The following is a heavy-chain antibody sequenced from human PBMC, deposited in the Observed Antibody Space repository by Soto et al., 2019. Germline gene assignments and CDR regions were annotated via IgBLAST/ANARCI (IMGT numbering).Heavy chain of an antibody. CDR2: IYYSGRT. J-gene: IGHJ4*02. CDR3: GRQRRTVVTQAYFDH. Sequence: PSETLSLTCIVSGESISSSSYYWGWIRQPPGKGLEWIGSIYYSGRTYYNPSFKSRVTISIDTSKNQFSLKLSSVTATDTAVYYCGRQRRTVVTQAYFDHWGQGALVTFSS. D-gene: IGHD2-21*02. CDR1: GESISSSSYY. V-gene: IGHV4-39*01.